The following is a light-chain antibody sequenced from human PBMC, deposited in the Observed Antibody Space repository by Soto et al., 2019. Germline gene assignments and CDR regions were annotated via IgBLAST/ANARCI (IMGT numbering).Light chain of an antibody. CDR2: DAS. CDR3: QQFSSYPLT. Sequence: EFVLTQSPGTLSLSPGERATLSCRASQTVRNNYLAWYQQKPGQAPRLLIYDASSRATGIPDRFSGGGAGTDVTLTISRREPEDFAVYYCQQFSSYPLTFGGGTKVEIK. CDR1: QTVRNNY. V-gene: IGKV3-20*01. J-gene: IGKJ4*01.